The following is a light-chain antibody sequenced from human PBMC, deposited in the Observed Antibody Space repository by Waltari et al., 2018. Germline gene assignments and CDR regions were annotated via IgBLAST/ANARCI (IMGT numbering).Light chain of an antibody. CDR1: QNISSW. CDR3: LEYTAYSHT. Sequence: DIQMTQSPSTLSASVGDRVTITCRASQNISSWLGWYQQKPGKAHKHLIYKASNLESGVPSRFSGTGSATEFTLTISSLQPDDFAAYYCLEYTAYSHTFGQGTKLDIK. CDR2: KAS. J-gene: IGKJ2*01. V-gene: IGKV1-5*03.